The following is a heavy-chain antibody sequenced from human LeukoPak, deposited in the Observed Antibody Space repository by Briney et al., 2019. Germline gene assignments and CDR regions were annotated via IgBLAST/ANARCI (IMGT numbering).Heavy chain of an antibody. J-gene: IGHJ4*02. CDR1: GFTFSSYS. D-gene: IGHD3-3*01. CDR2: ISSSSSYI. V-gene: IGHV3-21*01. CDR3: AKHTDTGVVISHYCFDY. Sequence: GGSLRLSCAASGFTFSSYSMNWVRQAPGKGLEWVSSISSSSSYIYYADSVKGRFTISRDNAKNSLYLQMNSLIPEDTAVYYCAKHTDTGVVISHYCFDYWGQGSLVTVSS.